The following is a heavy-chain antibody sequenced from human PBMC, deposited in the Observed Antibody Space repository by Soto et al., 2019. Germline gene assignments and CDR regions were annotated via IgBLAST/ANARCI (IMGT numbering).Heavy chain of an antibody. Sequence: QLQLQESGPGLVKPSQTLSLTCAVSGGSISNGGYYWSWIRQHPGKGLEWIGSIYFSGSTYYNPSLKSRVTISVATPKNQFSLKLSSVTAADTAVYYCARDSHXXXPNHRWGGXYMDVWGKGTTVTVSS. CDR2: IYFSGST. D-gene: IGHD3-16*01. CDR1: GGSISNGGYY. V-gene: IGHV4-31*11. J-gene: IGHJ6*03. CDR3: ARDSHXXXPNHRWGGXYMDV.